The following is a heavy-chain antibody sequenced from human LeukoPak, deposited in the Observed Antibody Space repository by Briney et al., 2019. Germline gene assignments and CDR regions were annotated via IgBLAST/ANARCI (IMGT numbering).Heavy chain of an antibody. CDR1: GGTFSSYA. D-gene: IGHD3-9*01. V-gene: IGHV1-69*13. J-gene: IGHJ5*02. CDR2: IIPIFGTA. Sequence: SVKVSCKASGGTFSSYAISWVRQAPGQGLEWMGGIIPIFGTANYAQKFQGRVTITVDESTSTAYMELSSLRSEDTAVYYCARDRYYDILTGYYFWFDPWGQGTLVTVSS. CDR3: ARDRYYDILTGYYFWFDP.